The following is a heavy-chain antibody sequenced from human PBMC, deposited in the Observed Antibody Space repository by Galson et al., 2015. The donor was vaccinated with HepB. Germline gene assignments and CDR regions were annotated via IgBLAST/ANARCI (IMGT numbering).Heavy chain of an antibody. Sequence: SLRLSCAASGFTFSNYGMHWVRQAPGKGLEWVAFIWYDGSNEYYADSVKGRFTISRDNSKNTLYVHINSLRAEDTALYYCAKEVGSGWYGYSAMDVWGQGTTVTVSS. CDR2: IWYDGSNE. CDR3: AKEVGSGWYGYSAMDV. V-gene: IGHV3-30*02. J-gene: IGHJ6*02. CDR1: GFTFSNYG. D-gene: IGHD6-19*01.